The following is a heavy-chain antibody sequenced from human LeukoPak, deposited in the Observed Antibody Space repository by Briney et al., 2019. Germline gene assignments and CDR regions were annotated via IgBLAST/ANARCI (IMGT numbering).Heavy chain of an antibody. J-gene: IGHJ6*02. CDR3: ARRGEGYSYGYFGLDV. D-gene: IGHD5-18*01. V-gene: IGHV4-59*08. CDR2: FYYSGST. CDR1: GGSISVHY. Sequence: PSETLSLTCTVSGGSISVHYWSWIRQPPGKGLEWIGYFYYSGSTHYNPSLKSRVTTSVDTSNNQFTLTLSSVTAADTALYYCARRGEGYSYGYFGLDVWGQGTTVTVYS.